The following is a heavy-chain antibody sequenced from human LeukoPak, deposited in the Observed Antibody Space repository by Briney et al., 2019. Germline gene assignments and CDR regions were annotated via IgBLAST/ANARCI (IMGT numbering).Heavy chain of an antibody. CDR2: INPSGGST. CDR3: AKDSHSYGFGDAFDI. J-gene: IGHJ3*02. Sequence: ASVKVSCKASGYTFTNYYIHWVRQAPGQGLECMGIINPSGGSTSYAQKFQGRVTMTRDMSTSTVYMELSSLRSEDTAVYYCAKDSHSYGFGDAFDIWGQGTMVTVSS. D-gene: IGHD5-18*01. CDR1: GYTFTNYY. V-gene: IGHV1-46*01.